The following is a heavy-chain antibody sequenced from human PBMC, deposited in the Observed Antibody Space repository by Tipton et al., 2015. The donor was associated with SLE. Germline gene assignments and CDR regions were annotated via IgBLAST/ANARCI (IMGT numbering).Heavy chain of an antibody. J-gene: IGHJ3*02. Sequence: LRLSCTVSGGSVNSGSHYWGWVRQPPGKGLEWIGHFYFGGSTYYNPSLKSRVTISVDSSKNQFSLKKHSVTAADTAVYYCVAQEGGRDDAFDIWGQGTMVNVSS. CDR3: VAQEGGRDDAFDI. CDR1: GGSVNSGSHY. CDR2: FYFGGST. D-gene: IGHD3-16*01. V-gene: IGHV4-39*07.